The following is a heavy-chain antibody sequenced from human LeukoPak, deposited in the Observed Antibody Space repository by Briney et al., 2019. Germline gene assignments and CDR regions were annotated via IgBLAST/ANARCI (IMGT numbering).Heavy chain of an antibody. V-gene: IGHV3-74*01. Sequence: QPWGSLRLPCAASGFTFSSYWMHWVRQAPGKGLVWVSRVNSDGSSTSYADSVKGRFTISRDNAKNMLYLQMNSLRAEDTAVYYCAREGSSGWYAGYWGQGTLVTVSS. D-gene: IGHD6-19*01. CDR1: GFTFSSYW. CDR3: AREGSSGWYAGY. J-gene: IGHJ4*02. CDR2: VNSDGSST.